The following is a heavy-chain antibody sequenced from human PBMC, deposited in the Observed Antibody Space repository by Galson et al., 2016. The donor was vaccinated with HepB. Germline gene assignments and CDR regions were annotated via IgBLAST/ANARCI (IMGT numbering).Heavy chain of an antibody. Sequence: QSGAEVKKPGESLRISCKGSAYSFTSYWIGWVRQMPGKGLEWMAMLYPGDSDTRYSPSFQGQVTISAAKSISTAYLQWSSLKASDTAMYYCARRGIAVAGRGGIDYWGQGTLVTVSS. CDR3: ARRGIAVAGRGGIDY. J-gene: IGHJ4*02. V-gene: IGHV5-51*01. D-gene: IGHD6-19*01. CDR2: LYPGDSDT. CDR1: AYSFTSYW.